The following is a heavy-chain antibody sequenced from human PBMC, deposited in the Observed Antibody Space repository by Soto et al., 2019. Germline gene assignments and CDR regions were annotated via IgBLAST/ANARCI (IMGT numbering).Heavy chain of an antibody. CDR2: IYSGGST. D-gene: IGHD6-13*01. J-gene: IGHJ5*02. Sequence: EVQLVESGGGLVQPGGSLRLSCAASGFTVSSNYMSWVRQAPGKGLEWVSVIYSGGSTYYADSVKGRFTISRDNSKNTLYLQMNSLRAEDTAVYYCAREISSWSGSRGWFDPWGQGTLVTVSS. CDR3: AREISSWSGSRGWFDP. V-gene: IGHV3-66*01. CDR1: GFTVSSNY.